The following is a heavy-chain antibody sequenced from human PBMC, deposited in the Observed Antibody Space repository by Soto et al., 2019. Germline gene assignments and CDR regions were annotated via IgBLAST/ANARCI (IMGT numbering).Heavy chain of an antibody. Sequence: GGSLRLSCAASGFTFSNYGIHWVRQAPGKGLEWIAGINGEGRTRYYADSVKGRFTISRDDSKNILYLQMNSPRAEDTAIYYCAKDRHPDGIWTFDYWGRGTLVTVSS. CDR1: GFTFSNYG. CDR2: INGEGRTR. J-gene: IGHJ4*02. CDR3: AKDRHPDGIWTFDY. V-gene: IGHV3-23*01. D-gene: IGHD3-9*01.